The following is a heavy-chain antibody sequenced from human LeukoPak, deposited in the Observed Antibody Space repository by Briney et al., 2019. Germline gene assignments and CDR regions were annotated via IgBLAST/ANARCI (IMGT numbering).Heavy chain of an antibody. CDR1: GYTFTSYG. CDR2: INPNSGGT. V-gene: IGHV1-2*02. Sequence: ASVKVSCKASGYTFTSYGISWVRQAPGQGLEWTGWINPNSGGTNYAQKFQGRVTMTRDTSISTAYMELSRLRSDDTAVYYCAREPYSSSWTSGFDYWGQGTLVTVSS. J-gene: IGHJ4*02. D-gene: IGHD6-13*01. CDR3: AREPYSSSWTSGFDY.